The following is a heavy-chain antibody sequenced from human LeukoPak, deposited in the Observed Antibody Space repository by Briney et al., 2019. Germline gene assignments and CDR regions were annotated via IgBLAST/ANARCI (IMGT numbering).Heavy chain of an antibody. CDR3: ARDGSARGYCSGGSCYSGLNHYGMDV. CDR2: IKQDGSEK. CDR1: VFTFSSYW. Sequence: GGSLRLSCAASVFTFSSYWMSWVRPAPGKGLEGVANIKQDGSEKYYVDSVKGRITIARDNAKNSLYLQMNSLRAEDTAVYYCARDGSARGYCSGGSCYSGLNHYGMDVWGQGTTVTVSS. J-gene: IGHJ6*02. D-gene: IGHD2-15*01. V-gene: IGHV3-7*01.